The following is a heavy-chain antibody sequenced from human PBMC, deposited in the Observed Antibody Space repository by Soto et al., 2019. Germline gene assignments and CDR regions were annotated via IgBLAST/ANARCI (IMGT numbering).Heavy chain of an antibody. V-gene: IGHV4-31*03. D-gene: IGHD3-22*01. CDR2: IYYSGST. J-gene: IGHJ4*02. CDR1: GGSISSGGYY. CDR3: ARGRSSGYYWGPTDYYFDY. Sequence: QVQLQESGPGLVKPSQTLSLTCTVSGGSISSGGYYWSWIRQHPGKGLEWIGYIYYSGSTYYNPSLKSRVTISVDTSKNQFSLKLSSVTAADTAVYYCARGRSSGYYWGPTDYYFDYWGQGTLVTVSS.